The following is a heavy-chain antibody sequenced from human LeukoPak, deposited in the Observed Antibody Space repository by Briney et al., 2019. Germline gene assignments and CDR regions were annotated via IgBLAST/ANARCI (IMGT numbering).Heavy chain of an antibody. CDR1: GYTFSKYD. D-gene: IGHD6-25*01. CDR2: ISVKTGDK. CDR3: ARAQQRPQHDY. J-gene: IGHJ4*02. Sequence: GASVKVSCKSSGYTFSKYDIIWVRQTPGKGLEWMGGISVKTGDKSYARNFRARVAVTADTSTSTVSMELRSLKSDDTAVYYCARAQQRPQHDYWGQGTQVTVSS. V-gene: IGHV1-18*04.